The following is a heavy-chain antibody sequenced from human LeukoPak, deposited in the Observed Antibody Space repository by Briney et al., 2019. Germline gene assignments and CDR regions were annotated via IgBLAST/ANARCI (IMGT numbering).Heavy chain of an antibody. CDR3: ARVPPTTVTPYYYYYGMDV. CDR2: IIPILGIA. J-gene: IGHJ6*02. D-gene: IGHD4-17*01. Sequence: SVKVSCKASGGTFSSYAISWVRQAPGQGLEWMGRIIPILGIANYAQKFQGRVTITADKSTSTAYMELSSLRSEDTAVYYCARVPPTTVTPYYYYYGMDVWGQGTTVTVSS. CDR1: GGTFSSYA. V-gene: IGHV1-69*04.